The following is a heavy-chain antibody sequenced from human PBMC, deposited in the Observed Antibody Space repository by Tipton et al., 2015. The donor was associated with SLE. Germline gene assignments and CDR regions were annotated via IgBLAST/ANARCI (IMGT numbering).Heavy chain of an antibody. CDR3: TRGLTYYSYSVAAFDI. D-gene: IGHD3-10*01. V-gene: IGHV3-49*04. CDR2: IRGKAFGGPP. J-gene: IGHJ3*02. CDR1: GFTFGDYA. Sequence: SLRLSCLGSGFTFGDYALSWVRQAPGTGLEWVGFIRGKAFGGPPEYAASVKGRFTISRDDSKNIAYLQMNNLKTDDTAVYFCTRGLTYYSYSVAAFDIWGQGTMVTVSS.